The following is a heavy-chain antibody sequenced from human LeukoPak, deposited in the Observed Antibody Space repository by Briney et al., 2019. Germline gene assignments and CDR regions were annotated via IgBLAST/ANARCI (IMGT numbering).Heavy chain of an antibody. CDR2: INHSGST. CDR1: GGSFSGYY. D-gene: IGHD3-22*01. J-gene: IGHJ4*02. CDR3: ARVGYYYDSSGYYYLGYFDY. V-gene: IGHV4-34*01. Sequence: SETLSLTCAVYGGSFSGYYWSWIRQPPGKGLEWIGEINHSGSTNYNPSLKSRVTISVDTSKNQFSLKLSSVTAADTAVYYCARVGYYYDSSGYYYLGYFDYWGQGTLVTVSS.